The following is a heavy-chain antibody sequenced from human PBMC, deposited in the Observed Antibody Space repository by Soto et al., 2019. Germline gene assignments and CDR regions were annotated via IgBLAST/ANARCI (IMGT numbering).Heavy chain of an antibody. D-gene: IGHD6-19*01. CDR1: GFTFSSYA. Sequence: EVQLLESGGGLVQPGGSLRLSCAASGFTFSSYAMSWVRQAPGKGLEWVSAISGSGGSTYYADSVKGRFTISRDYSKNTLYLQMNSLRVEDTAVYYCAKDHKTPIAVAGTDFDYWCQGTLVTVSP. CDR3: AKDHKTPIAVAGTDFDY. CDR2: ISGSGGST. J-gene: IGHJ4*02. V-gene: IGHV3-23*01.